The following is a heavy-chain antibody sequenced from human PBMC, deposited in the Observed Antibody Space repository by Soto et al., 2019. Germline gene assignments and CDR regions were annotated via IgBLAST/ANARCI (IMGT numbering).Heavy chain of an antibody. CDR3: ARVVTMIVVVTPGAFDI. Sequence: GGSLRLSCAASGFTFSSYGMHWVRQAPGKGLEWVAVIWYDGSNKYYADSVKGRFTISRDNSKNTLYLQMNSLRAEDTAVYYCARVVTMIVVVTPGAFDIWGQGTMVTVSS. J-gene: IGHJ3*02. D-gene: IGHD3-22*01. V-gene: IGHV3-30*19. CDR2: IWYDGSNK. CDR1: GFTFSSYG.